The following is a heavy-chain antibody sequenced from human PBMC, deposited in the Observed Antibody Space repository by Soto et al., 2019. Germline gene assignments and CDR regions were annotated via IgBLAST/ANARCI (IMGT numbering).Heavy chain of an antibody. CDR3: AKDITFGGVIVPGAFDI. Sequence: GGSLRLSCAASGFTFSSYAMSWVRQAPGKGLEWVSAISGSGGSTYYADSVKGRFTISRDNSKNTLYLQMNSLRAEDTAVYYCAKDITFGGVIVPGAFDIWGQGTMVTVSS. D-gene: IGHD3-16*02. CDR2: ISGSGGST. V-gene: IGHV3-23*01. J-gene: IGHJ3*02. CDR1: GFTFSSYA.